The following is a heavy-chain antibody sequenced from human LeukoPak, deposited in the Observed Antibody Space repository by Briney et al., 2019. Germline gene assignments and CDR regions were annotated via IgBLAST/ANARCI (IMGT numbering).Heavy chain of an antibody. V-gene: IGHV1-24*01. J-gene: IGHJ4*02. CDR1: GYTLTELS. CDR3: ATGGGSGSYYPYFDY. Sequence: ASVKVSCKVSGYTLTELSMHWVRQAPGKGLEWMGGLDPEDGETIYAQKFQGRATMTEDTSTDTAYMELSSLRSEDTAVYYCATGGGSGSYYPYFDYWGQGTLVTVSS. D-gene: IGHD3-10*01. CDR2: LDPEDGET.